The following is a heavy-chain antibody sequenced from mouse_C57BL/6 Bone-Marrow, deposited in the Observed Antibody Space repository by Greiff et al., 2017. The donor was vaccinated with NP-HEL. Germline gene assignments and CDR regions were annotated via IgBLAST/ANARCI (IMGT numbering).Heavy chain of an antibody. CDR1: GFNIKDDY. J-gene: IGHJ2*01. Sequence: VHVKQSGAELVRPGASVKLSCTASGFNIKDDYMHWVKQRPEQGLEWIGWIDPENGDTEYASKFQGKATITADTSSNTAYLQLSSLTSEDTAVYYCTTVVATSLDYWGQGTTLTVSS. D-gene: IGHD1-1*01. CDR3: TTVVATSLDY. V-gene: IGHV14-4*01. CDR2: IDPENGDT.